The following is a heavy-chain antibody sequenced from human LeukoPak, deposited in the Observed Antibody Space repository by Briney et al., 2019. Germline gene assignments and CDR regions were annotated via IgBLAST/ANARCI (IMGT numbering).Heavy chain of an antibody. CDR2: ISGGGDST. V-gene: IGHV3-23*01. CDR1: GFTFSSYA. Sequence: GGSLRLSCTASGFTFSSYAMSRVRQPPGKGLEWVSLISGGGDSTYYADSVKGRFTISRDNSKNTLYLEMNSLRAEDTAVYYCGKDRNVYCSGGSCYTLWGQGTLVTVSS. D-gene: IGHD2-15*01. CDR3: GKDRNVYCSGGSCYTL. J-gene: IGHJ4*02.